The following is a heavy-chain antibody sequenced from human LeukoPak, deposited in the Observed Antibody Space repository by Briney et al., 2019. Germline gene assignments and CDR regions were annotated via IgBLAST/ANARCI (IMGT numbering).Heavy chain of an antibody. CDR1: GFTFSDYY. CDR3: ARPRLEYCSGGSCFDAFDI. D-gene: IGHD2-15*01. Sequence: GRSLRISCAASGFTFSDYYMSWIRQAPGKGLEWVSYISSSGSTTYYADSVKGRFTISRDNSKNTLFLQMNSLTAEDTAIYSCARPRLEYCSGGSCFDAFDIWGQGTMVTVSS. CDR2: ISSSGSTT. J-gene: IGHJ3*02. V-gene: IGHV3-11*01.